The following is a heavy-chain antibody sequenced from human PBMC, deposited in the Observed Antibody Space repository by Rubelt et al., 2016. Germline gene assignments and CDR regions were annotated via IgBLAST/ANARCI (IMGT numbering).Heavy chain of an antibody. CDR2: IKQDGTEQ. V-gene: IGHV3-7*01. J-gene: IGHJ3*02. Sequence: GGVLRLSCVASGFTFDSHSMNWVRQAPGKGLEWVATIKQDGTEQDYADSLKGRFTISRDNAKNSLYLQMDSLRAEDTAVYYCARRLRQDDAFDIWGQGTLVTVSS. CDR3: ARRLRQDDAFDI. CDR1: GFTFDSHS.